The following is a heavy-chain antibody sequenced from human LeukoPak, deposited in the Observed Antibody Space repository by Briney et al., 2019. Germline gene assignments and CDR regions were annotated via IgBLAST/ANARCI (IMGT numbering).Heavy chain of an antibody. J-gene: IGHJ6*03. CDR1: GFTFSDYY. V-gene: IGHV3-11*04. CDR2: ISSSGSTI. CDR3: ASRINYYYYYMDV. Sequence: GGSLRLSCAASGFTFSDYYMSWIRQAPGKGLEWVSYISSSGSTIYYADSVKGRFTISRDNAKNSLYLQMNSLRAEDTAVYYCASRINYYYYYMDVWGKGTTVTVSS.